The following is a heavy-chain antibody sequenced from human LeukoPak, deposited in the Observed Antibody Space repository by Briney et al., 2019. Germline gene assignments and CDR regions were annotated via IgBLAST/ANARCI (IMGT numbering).Heavy chain of an antibody. CDR3: AKDAAANVDYPYYFDY. D-gene: IGHD4-11*01. J-gene: IGHJ4*02. Sequence: GGSLRLSCAASGFTFRGYGMSWVRQAPGKGLEWVSAIRGSGVTTYYADSVKGRFTISRDNSRTTLYLLMNSLRAEDTAVYYCAKDAAANVDYPYYFDYWGQGTLVTVSS. CDR2: IRGSGVTT. CDR1: GFTFRGYG. V-gene: IGHV3-23*01.